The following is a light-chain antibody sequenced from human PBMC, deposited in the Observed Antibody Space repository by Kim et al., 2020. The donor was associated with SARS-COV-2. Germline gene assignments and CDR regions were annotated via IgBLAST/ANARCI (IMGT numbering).Light chain of an antibody. CDR3: MQNLQTPFT. V-gene: IGKV2-28*01. J-gene: IGKJ3*01. CDR2: LGS. CDR1: QSLLHRNGYNY. Sequence: DIVMTQSPLSLPVTPGEPASISCRSSQSLLHRNGYNYLDWYLQKPGQSPQLLIYLGSNRASGVPDRFSGSASGTDFTLKISRVEAEDVGVYYCMQNLQTPFTFGLGPRWISN.